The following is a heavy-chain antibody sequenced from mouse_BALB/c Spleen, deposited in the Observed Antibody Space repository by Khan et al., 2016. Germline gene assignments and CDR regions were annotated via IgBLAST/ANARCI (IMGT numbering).Heavy chain of an antibody. CDR3: ARSSYGDKDARDY. D-gene: IGHD1-1*01. V-gene: IGHV3-2*02. J-gene: IGHJ4*01. Sequence: EVQLQESGPGLVKPSQSLSLTCTVTGYSITSDYAWNWIRQFPGNRLEWMGYISYSGSTSYNPSLKSRISITRDTSKNQFFLQLNSVTSEDTATYCCARSSYGDKDARDYWGQGTSVTVSS. CDR1: GYSITSDYA. CDR2: ISYSGST.